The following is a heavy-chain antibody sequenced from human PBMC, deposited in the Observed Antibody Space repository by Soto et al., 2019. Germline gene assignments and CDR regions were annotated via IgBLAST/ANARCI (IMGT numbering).Heavy chain of an antibody. CDR1: GGSFSGYY. D-gene: IGHD3-10*01. Sequence: LSLTCAVYGGSFSGYYWSWIRQPPGKGLEWIGEINHSGSTNYNPSLKSRVTISVDTSKNQFSLKLSSVTAADTAVYYCARVRRTYGSGSYGYYYYYGMDVWGQGTTVTVSS. CDR2: INHSGST. J-gene: IGHJ6*02. CDR3: ARVRRTYGSGSYGYYYYYGMDV. V-gene: IGHV4-34*01.